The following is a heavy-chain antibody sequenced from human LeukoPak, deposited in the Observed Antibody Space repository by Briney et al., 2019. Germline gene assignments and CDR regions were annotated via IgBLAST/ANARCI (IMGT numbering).Heavy chain of an antibody. D-gene: IGHD5-12*01. V-gene: IGHV1-2*02. CDR1: GYTFTGYY. CDR3: ARKGVQWLPPYDNLYYFDY. CDR2: INPNSGGT. Sequence: GASVKVSCKASGYTFTGYYMHWVRQAPGQGLEWMGWINPNSGGTNYAQRFQGRVTMTRDTSISTAYMELRSLRSDDTAVYYCARKGVQWLPPYDNLYYFDYWGQGTLVTVSS. J-gene: IGHJ4*02.